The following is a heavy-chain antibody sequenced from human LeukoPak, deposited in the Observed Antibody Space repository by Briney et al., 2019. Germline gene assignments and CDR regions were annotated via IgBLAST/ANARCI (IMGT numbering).Heavy chain of an antibody. Sequence: PSETLLLTCSVSGAPINISAYNVGWIRPPPRKGLEWVGSIYHSGSSYDNPSLKSRLTLSIDTSRNQFSLTLKSVTAADSGVYFCARDILYDSTAYYLWGQGTVVTVSS. CDR1: GAPINISAYN. J-gene: IGHJ4*02. D-gene: IGHD3-22*01. CDR3: ARDILYDSTAYYL. V-gene: IGHV4-39*01. CDR2: IYHSGSS.